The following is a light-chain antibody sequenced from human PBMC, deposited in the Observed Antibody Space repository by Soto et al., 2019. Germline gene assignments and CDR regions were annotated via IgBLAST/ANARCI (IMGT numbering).Light chain of an antibody. CDR3: QQYGSSGT. CDR2: GAS. J-gene: IGKJ1*01. CDR1: QSVSSS. V-gene: IGKV3-20*01. Sequence: EIVMTQSPVTLSVSPRERATLSFRASQSVSSSLACYQQKPGQAPRLLIYGASNRATGIPDRFSGSGSGTDFTLTISIQAPADFAVYYCQQYGSSGTFGQVTNVDIK.